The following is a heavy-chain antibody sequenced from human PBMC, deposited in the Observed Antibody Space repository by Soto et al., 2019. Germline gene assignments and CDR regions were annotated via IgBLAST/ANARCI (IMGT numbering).Heavy chain of an antibody. CDR1: GGTFSSYA. CDR3: ATPPLSSGYYFRFDY. Sequence: SVKVSCKASGGTFSSYAISWVRQAPGQGLEWMGGIIPIFGTANYAQKFQGRVTITADESTSTAYMELSSLRSEDTAVYYCATPPLSSGYYFRFDYWGQGTLVTVS. D-gene: IGHD3-22*01. V-gene: IGHV1-69*13. J-gene: IGHJ4*02. CDR2: IIPIFGTA.